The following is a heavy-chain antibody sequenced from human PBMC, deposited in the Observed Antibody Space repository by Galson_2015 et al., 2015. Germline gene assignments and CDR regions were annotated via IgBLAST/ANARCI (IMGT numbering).Heavy chain of an antibody. CDR2: IYWSDDN. Sequence: LVKPTQTLTLTCTFSGFSLTTHGVGVGWIRQPPGKALEWLALIYWSDDNRYSPSLKSRLTITKDTSKNQVVLTMTNMDPVDTATYFCTHRRPGSGYDYFDYWGQGILVTVSS. D-gene: IGHD5-12*01. CDR3: THRRPGSGYDYFDY. J-gene: IGHJ4*02. CDR1: GFSLTTHGVG. V-gene: IGHV2-5*01.